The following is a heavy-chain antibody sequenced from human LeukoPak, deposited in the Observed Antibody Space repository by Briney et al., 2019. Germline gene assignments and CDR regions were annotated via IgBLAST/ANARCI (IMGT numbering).Heavy chain of an antibody. Sequence: PSETLSLTCAVYGGSFSGYYWSWIRQPPGKGLEWIGEINHSGSTNYNPSLKSRVTISVDTSKNQFSLKLSSVTAADTAVCYCARGRGIVVVPAAPGYYMDVWGKGTTVTVSS. CDR1: GGSFSGYY. CDR3: ARGRGIVVVPAAPGYYMDV. J-gene: IGHJ6*03. CDR2: INHSGST. D-gene: IGHD2-2*01. V-gene: IGHV4-34*01.